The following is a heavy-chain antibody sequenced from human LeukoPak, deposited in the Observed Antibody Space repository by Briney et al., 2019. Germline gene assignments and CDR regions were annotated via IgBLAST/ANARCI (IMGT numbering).Heavy chain of an antibody. J-gene: IGHJ5*02. D-gene: IGHD5-18*01. Sequence: SETLSLTCTVSSGSISPYYWTRIRQPPGKGLEWIGLISHSGTTSYKASLNSRVTISLDTSKNQFSLRLSSVTAADTAMYYCARQDLEFSYAYSSWGQGTLVTVSS. CDR2: ISHSGTT. CDR3: ARQDLEFSYAYSS. CDR1: SGSISPYY. V-gene: IGHV4-59*01.